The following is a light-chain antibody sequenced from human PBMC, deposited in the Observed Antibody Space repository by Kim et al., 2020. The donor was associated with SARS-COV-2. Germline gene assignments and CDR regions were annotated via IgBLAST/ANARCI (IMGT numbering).Light chain of an antibody. CDR2: RDS. CDR3: QVWDSSTNIV. CDR1: NIGDRN. V-gene: IGLV3-9*01. J-gene: IGLJ1*01. Sequence: SYELTQPLSVSVALGQTARITCGGNNIGDRNVHWYQQKPGQAPVLVIYRDSNRPSGTPERFSGSNSGNTATLTISRAQAGDEADYYCQVWDSSTNIVFGTGTKVTVL.